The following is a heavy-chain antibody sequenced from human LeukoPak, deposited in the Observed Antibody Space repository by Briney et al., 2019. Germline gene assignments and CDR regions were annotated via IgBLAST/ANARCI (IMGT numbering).Heavy chain of an antibody. CDR3: AKDRWYYGSGSPFDY. J-gene: IGHJ4*02. D-gene: IGHD3-10*01. V-gene: IGHV3-30*18. CDR2: ISYDGSNK. CDR1: GYTFSRHG. Sequence: GGSLRLSCAASGYTFSRHGIHWVRQAPGKGLEWVAVISYDGSNKYYADSVRGRFTISRDNSKNTLYLQMNSLRAEDTAVYYCAKDRWYYGSGSPFDYWGQGTLVTVSS.